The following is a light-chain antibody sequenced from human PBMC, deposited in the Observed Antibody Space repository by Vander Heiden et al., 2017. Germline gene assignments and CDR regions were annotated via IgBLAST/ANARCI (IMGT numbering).Light chain of an antibody. J-gene: IGKJ1*01. Sequence: EIQLTQSPSSLSASVGDRVTITCQASQDITNYLNWFQQKPGKAPKLLIYAASSLQSGVPSRFSGSGSGTDFTLTISRLQPEDFATYYCQQYDNVPRTFGQGTKVEIK. CDR3: QQYDNVPRT. V-gene: IGKV1-33*01. CDR2: AAS. CDR1: QDITNY.